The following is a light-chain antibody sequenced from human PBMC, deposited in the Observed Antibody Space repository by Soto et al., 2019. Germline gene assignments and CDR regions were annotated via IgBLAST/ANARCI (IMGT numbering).Light chain of an antibody. CDR1: QSINKY. CDR3: QQSYDSPLT. V-gene: IGKV1-39*01. J-gene: IGKJ4*01. CDR2: AAS. Sequence: DIQMTQSPSSLSASVGDRVTITCRASQSINKYLNWYRQKPGKYPELLIYAASSLQNGVPSTFSGSGSGTDFTLTISSLQPEDFATYYCQQSYDSPLTFGGGTKVEIK.